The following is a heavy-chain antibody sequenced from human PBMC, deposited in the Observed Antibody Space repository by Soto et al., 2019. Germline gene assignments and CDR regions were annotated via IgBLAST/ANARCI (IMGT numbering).Heavy chain of an antibody. Sequence: EVQLVESGGGLVKPGGSLRLSCAASGFTFNNAWMTWVRQAPGKGLEWVGRVKSKTDGGTIDYAAPVKDRFTISRDDSKNPLNMKLKSLKTEETDVSNCNSADTGASTRFDYWGQGTLVTVSS. CDR3: NSADTGASTRFDY. V-gene: IGHV3-15*01. D-gene: IGHD4-17*01. J-gene: IGHJ4*02. CDR2: VKSKTDGGTI. CDR1: GFTFNNAW.